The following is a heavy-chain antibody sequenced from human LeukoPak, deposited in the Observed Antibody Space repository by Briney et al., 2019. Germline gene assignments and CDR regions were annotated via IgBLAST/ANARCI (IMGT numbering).Heavy chain of an antibody. J-gene: IGHJ5*01. Sequence: SETLSLTCTVSGDSISSYYWTWIRQPPGKGLEWIGYVYNSGSTNSGTTNSNPSLRSRVTVSLDTSTKQFSLKLRSMTPADTAVHYCARVSPASNWFDPWGQGILVTVPS. CDR3: ARVSPASNWFDP. V-gene: IGHV4-59*13. D-gene: IGHD2-15*01. CDR2: VYNSGST. CDR1: GDSISSYY.